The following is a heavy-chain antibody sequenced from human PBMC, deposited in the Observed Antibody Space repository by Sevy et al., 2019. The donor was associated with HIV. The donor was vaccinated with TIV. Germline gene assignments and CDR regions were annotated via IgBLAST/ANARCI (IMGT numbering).Heavy chain of an antibody. CDR2: ISDDSRYI. D-gene: IGHD3-3*01. CDR1: GFTFRTYS. Sequence: GGSLRLSCAASGFTFRTYSMNWVRQAPGKGLEWLSSISDDSRYIYYSDSVKGRFTISRANANNLLYLQMNNLRVEDTAIYYCARDVTIFGVVSGIDYWGQGNLVTVSS. J-gene: IGHJ4*02. CDR3: ARDVTIFGVVSGIDY. V-gene: IGHV3-21*04.